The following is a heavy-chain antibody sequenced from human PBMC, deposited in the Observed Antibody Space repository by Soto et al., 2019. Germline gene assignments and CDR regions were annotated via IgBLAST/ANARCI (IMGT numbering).Heavy chain of an antibody. CDR3: TSMHCSSTSCYLNMNYYYYMDV. CDR1: GFTVSSNY. Sequence: GGSLRLSCAASGFTVSSNYMSWVRQAPGKGLEWVGRIKSKTDGGTTDYAAPVKGRFTISRDDSKNTLYLQMNSLKTEDTAVYYCTSMHCSSTSCYLNMNYYYYMDVWGKGTTVTVSS. D-gene: IGHD2-2*01. V-gene: IGHV3-15*01. CDR2: IKSKTDGGTT. J-gene: IGHJ6*03.